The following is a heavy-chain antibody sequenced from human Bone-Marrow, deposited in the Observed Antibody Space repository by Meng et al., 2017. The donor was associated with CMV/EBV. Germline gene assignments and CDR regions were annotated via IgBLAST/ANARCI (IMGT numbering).Heavy chain of an antibody. CDR3: ATAGNHHDTSGYSNY. V-gene: IGHV1-69*10. D-gene: IGHD3-22*01. Sequence: SVKVSCKASGGTFSSYAISWVRQAPGQGLEWMGGIIPILGIANYAQKFQGRVTITADKSTSTAYMELSSLRSEDTAVYYCATAGNHHDTSGYSNYWGQGTLVTVSS. J-gene: IGHJ4*02. CDR1: GGTFSSYA. CDR2: IIPILGIA.